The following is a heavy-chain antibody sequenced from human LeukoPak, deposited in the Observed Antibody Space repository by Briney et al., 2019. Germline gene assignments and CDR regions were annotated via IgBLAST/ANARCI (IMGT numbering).Heavy chain of an antibody. CDR2: IYTSGST. Sequence: SETLSLTCTVSGGSISSYYWSWIRQPAGKGLEWIGRIYTSGSTNYNPSLKSRVTMSVDTSKNQFSLKLGSVTAADTAVYYCAREFEYYYDSSGYYNWFDPWGQGTLVTVSS. J-gene: IGHJ5*02. CDR3: AREFEYYYDSSGYYNWFDP. CDR1: GGSISSYY. D-gene: IGHD3-22*01. V-gene: IGHV4-4*07.